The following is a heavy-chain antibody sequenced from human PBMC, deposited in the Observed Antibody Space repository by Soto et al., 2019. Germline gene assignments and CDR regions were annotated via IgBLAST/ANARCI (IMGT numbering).Heavy chain of an antibody. CDR3: ARNRYCYGSEANRDDYYGMDV. CDR1: GGTFSSYA. D-gene: IGHD3-10*01. CDR2: IIPIFGTA. Sequence: GASVKVSCKASGGTFSSYAISWVRQAPGQGLEWMGGIIPIFGTANYAQKFQGRVTITADESTSTAYMELSSLRSEDTAVYYCARNRYCYGSEANRDDYYGMDVWGQGTTVTVSS. J-gene: IGHJ6*02. V-gene: IGHV1-69*13.